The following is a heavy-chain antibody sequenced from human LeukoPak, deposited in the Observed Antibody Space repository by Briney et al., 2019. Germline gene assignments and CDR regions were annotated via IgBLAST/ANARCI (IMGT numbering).Heavy chain of an antibody. CDR3: AKGYCSSTSCYGDY. J-gene: IGHJ4*02. D-gene: IGHD2-2*01. CDR1: GFTFSSYA. V-gene: IGHV3-23*01. Sequence: GGSLRLSCAASGFTFSSYAMSWVRQAPGKELEWVSAISGSGGSTYYADSVKGRFTISRDNSKNTLYLQMNSLRAEDTAVYYCAKGYCSSTSCYGDYWGQGTLVTVSS. CDR2: ISGSGGST.